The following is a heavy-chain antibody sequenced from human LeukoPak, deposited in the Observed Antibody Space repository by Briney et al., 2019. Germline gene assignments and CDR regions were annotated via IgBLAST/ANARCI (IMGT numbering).Heavy chain of an antibody. CDR1: GGSISSGDYD. Sequence: SQTLSLTCTVSGGSISSGDYDWSWIRQPPGKGLEWIGYIYYSGSTYYNPSLKSRVTISVDTSKNQFSLKLSSVTAADTAVYYCARAAAYCSSTSCYGQNWFDPWGQGTLVTASS. J-gene: IGHJ5*02. V-gene: IGHV4-30-4*08. CDR2: IYYSGST. CDR3: ARAAAYCSSTSCYGQNWFDP. D-gene: IGHD2-2*01.